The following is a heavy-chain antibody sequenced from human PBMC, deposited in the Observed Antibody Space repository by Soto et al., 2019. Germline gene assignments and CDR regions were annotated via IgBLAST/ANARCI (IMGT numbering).Heavy chain of an antibody. Sequence: QVQVVQSGAEVKKPGGSVKVSCKASGYTFTSYAMDWVRQAPGQRLEWMGWINAGNGNTKYSQKFQGRVTITRDTSASTAYMELSGLRSEDTAVYYCARPGDGSGSYYAAFDYWGQGTLVTVSS. J-gene: IGHJ4*02. V-gene: IGHV1-3*01. CDR1: GYTFTSYA. CDR2: INAGNGNT. D-gene: IGHD3-10*01. CDR3: ARPGDGSGSYYAAFDY.